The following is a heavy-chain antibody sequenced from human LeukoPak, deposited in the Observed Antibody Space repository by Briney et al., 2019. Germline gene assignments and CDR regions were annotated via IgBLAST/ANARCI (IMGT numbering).Heavy chain of an antibody. CDR1: GFTFSSYG. Sequence: PGGSLRLSCAASGFTFSSYGMHWVRQAPGKGLEWVAFIRFDGSNKYYADSVKGRFTISRDNSKNTVHLQMNSLRAEDTAVYYCAKGLLRFLEWTFDPWGQGTLVTVSS. D-gene: IGHD3-3*01. CDR3: AKGLLRFLEWTFDP. J-gene: IGHJ5*02. V-gene: IGHV3-30*02. CDR2: IRFDGSNK.